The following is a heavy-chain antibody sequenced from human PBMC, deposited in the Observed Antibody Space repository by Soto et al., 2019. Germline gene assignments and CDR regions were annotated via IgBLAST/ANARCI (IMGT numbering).Heavy chain of an antibody. Sequence: GVSLRLSCAASGFRFSSYAMTWVRQATGKGLAWVSLIRGSGGSTYYADSVQCRFTISRDNSRDTLCLQMNSMRAEHTAVYYCGTVPGSASYNNFPDYLAQGALQNVFS. CDR2: IRGSGGST. J-gene: IGHJ4*01. CDR3: GTVPGSASYNNFPDY. V-gene: IGHV3-23*01. CDR1: GFRFSSYA. D-gene: IGHD3-10*01.